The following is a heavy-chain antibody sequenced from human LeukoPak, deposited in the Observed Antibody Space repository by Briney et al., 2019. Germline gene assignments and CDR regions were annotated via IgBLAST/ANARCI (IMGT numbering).Heavy chain of an antibody. CDR3: ARERFLEWANTYYYYYYKDV. J-gene: IGHJ6*03. Sequence: GGSLRLSCAASGFTFSSYAMHWVRQAPGKGLEWVAVISYDGSNKYYADSVKGRFTISRDNSKNTLYLQMNSLRAEDTAVYYCARERFLEWANTYYYYYYKDVWGTGTTVTVSS. D-gene: IGHD3-3*01. CDR2: ISYDGSNK. V-gene: IGHV3-30*01. CDR1: GFTFSSYA.